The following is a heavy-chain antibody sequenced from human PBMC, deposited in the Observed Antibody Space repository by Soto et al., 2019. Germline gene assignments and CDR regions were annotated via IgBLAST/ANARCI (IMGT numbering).Heavy chain of an antibody. D-gene: IGHD3-10*01. CDR3: AKHLWFGESVFDP. CDR2: IRGSADSA. CDR1: GFTFSSYD. V-gene: IGHV3-23*01. Sequence: GGSLRLSCAASGFTFSSYDMSWVRQAPRKGLEWVSTIRGSADSANYADSVKGRFTISRDNSKNMLYLQMNSLRADDTAVYYCAKHLWFGESVFDPWGQGTLVTVSS. J-gene: IGHJ5*02.